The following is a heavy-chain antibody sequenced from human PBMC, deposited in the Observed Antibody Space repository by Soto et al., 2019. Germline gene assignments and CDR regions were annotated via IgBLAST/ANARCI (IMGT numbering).Heavy chain of an antibody. Sequence: LRLSCAASGFTFSSYSMNWVRQAPGKGLEWVSSISSSSSYIYYADSVKGRFTISRDNAKNSLYLQMNSLRAEDTAVYYCARDPGMATIPYYFDYWGQGTLVTVSS. D-gene: IGHD5-12*01. CDR2: ISSSSSYI. CDR1: GFTFSSYS. J-gene: IGHJ4*02. V-gene: IGHV3-21*01. CDR3: ARDPGMATIPYYFDY.